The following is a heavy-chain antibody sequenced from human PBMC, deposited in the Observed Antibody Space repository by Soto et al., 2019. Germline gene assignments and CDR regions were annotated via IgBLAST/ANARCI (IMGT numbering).Heavy chain of an antibody. CDR1: GFTFSSYA. J-gene: IGHJ6*02. V-gene: IGHV3-30-3*01. D-gene: IGHD3-10*01. CDR2: ISYDGSNK. Sequence: PGGSLRLSCAASGFTFSSYAMHWVRQAPGKGLEWVAVISYDGSNKYYADSVKGRFTISRDNSKNTLYLQMNSLRAEDTAVYYCARDIWFGELPPLYYYYYGMDVWGQGTTVTVS. CDR3: ARDIWFGELPPLYYYYYGMDV.